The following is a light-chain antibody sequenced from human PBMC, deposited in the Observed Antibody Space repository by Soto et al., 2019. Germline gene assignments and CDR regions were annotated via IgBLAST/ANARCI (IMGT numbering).Light chain of an antibody. V-gene: IGKV3-20*01. CDR3: QRYSSSPLT. Sequence: ETVLTQSPGTLSLSPGERATLSCRASQSVSSSALAWYQQRPGQAPRLLIYGTSGRATGIPDRFSGSGSGTDFTLTISRVEPEDFAVYFCQRYSSSPLTFGGGTKVDI. J-gene: IGKJ4*01. CDR1: QSVSSSA. CDR2: GTS.